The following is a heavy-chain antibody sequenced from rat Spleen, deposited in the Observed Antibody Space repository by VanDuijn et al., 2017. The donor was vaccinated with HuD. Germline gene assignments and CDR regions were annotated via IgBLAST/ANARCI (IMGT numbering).Heavy chain of an antibody. CDR3: ATDQNYYSSYIYEYYVMDA. CDR2: ISPSGGST. J-gene: IGHJ4*01. CDR1: GFTFSNYG. V-gene: IGHV5-19*01. D-gene: IGHD1-2*01. Sequence: EVQLVESGGGLVQPGRSLKLSCAASGFTFSNYGMHWIRQAPTKGLEWVASISPSGGSTYYRDSVKGRFTISRDNAKSTLYLQMDSLRSEDTATYYCATDQNYYSSYIYEYYVMDAWGQGASVTVSS.